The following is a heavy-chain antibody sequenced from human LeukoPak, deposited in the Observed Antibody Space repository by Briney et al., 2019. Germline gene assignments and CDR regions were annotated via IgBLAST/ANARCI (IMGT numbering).Heavy chain of an antibody. J-gene: IGHJ4*02. V-gene: IGHV4-59*12. CDR3: AREPEEITMVRGAIDY. Sequence: SETLSLTCTVSGGSISSYYWSWIRQPPGKGLEWIGHIYYSGSTNYNPSLKSRVTISVDTSKNQFSLKLSSVTAADTAVYYCAREPEEITMVRGAIDYWGQGTLVTVSS. D-gene: IGHD3-10*01. CDR1: GGSISSYY. CDR2: IYYSGST.